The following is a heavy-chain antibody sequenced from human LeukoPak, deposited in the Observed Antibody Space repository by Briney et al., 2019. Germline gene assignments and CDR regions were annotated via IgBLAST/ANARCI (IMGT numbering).Heavy chain of an antibody. CDR1: EFTFSAYA. J-gene: IGHJ4*02. D-gene: IGHD3-9*01. CDR2: VRYGGNIK. Sequence: GGPLRLSCAASEFTFSAYAMHWIRQAPGRGLEWVAFVRYGGNIKYYADSVKGRFTISRDNSKNTLYLQMNSLRPEDTAAYYCTKDLGTEYNIFDYWGQGTLVTVSS. V-gene: IGHV3-30*02. CDR3: TKDLGTEYNIFDY.